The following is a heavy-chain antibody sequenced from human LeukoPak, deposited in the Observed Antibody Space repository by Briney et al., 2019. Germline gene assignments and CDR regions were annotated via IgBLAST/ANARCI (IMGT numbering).Heavy chain of an antibody. V-gene: IGHV3-30*02. J-gene: IGHJ6*03. CDR1: GFTFSSYG. CDR2: IRYDGSNK. D-gene: IGHD6-19*01. CDR3: ATIGVADRGPPYYYYMDV. Sequence: PGGSLRLSCAASGFTFSSYGMHWVRQAPGKGLEWVAFIRYDGSNKYYADSVKGRFTISRDNSKNTLYLQMNSLRADDTAVYYCATIGVADRGPPYYYYMDVWGKGTTVTVSS.